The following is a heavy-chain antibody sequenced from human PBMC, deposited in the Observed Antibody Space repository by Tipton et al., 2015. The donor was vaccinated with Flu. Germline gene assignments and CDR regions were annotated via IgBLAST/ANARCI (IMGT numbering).Heavy chain of an antibody. CDR3: TRDSTHYYGSGSYCSDY. D-gene: IGHD3-10*01. CDR1: GFTVSRSY. CDR2: MYSGGSS. J-gene: IGHJ4*02. V-gene: IGHV3-66*01. Sequence: SLRLSCAASGFTVSRSYMTWVRRAPGKGLEWVAVMYSGGSSYYADSVRGRFTISRDTSKNTLELQMSSLSPDDTAMYYCTRDSTHYYGSGSYCSDYWGQGTQVTVTS.